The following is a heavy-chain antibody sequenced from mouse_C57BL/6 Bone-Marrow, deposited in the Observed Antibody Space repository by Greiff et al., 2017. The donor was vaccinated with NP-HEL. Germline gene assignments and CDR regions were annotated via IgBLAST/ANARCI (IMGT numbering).Heavy chain of an antibody. V-gene: IGHV5-16*01. CDR1: GFTFSDYS. CDR3: AREGGLRRRTYAMDY. J-gene: IGHJ4*01. D-gene: IGHD2-4*01. CDR2: INYDGSST. Sequence: EVKLMESEGGLVQPGSSMKLSCTASGFTFSDYSMAWVRQVPEKGLEWVANINYDGSSTYYLDSLKSRFIISRDNAKKILYLQMSSLKSEDTATYYCAREGGLRRRTYAMDYWGQGTSVTVSS.